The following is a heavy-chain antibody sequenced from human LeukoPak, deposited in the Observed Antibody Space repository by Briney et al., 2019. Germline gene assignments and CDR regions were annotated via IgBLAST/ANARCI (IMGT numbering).Heavy chain of an antibody. D-gene: IGHD3-10*01. J-gene: IGHJ4*02. Sequence: SETLSLTCTVSGASISSGGYYWTWIRQHPGKGLEWIGYIYHSGSTYYNPSLKSRVTISVDTSKNQFSLKLSSVTAADTAVYYCARVGTYGSGSYLSWLDYWGQGTLVTVSS. CDR1: GASISSGGYY. V-gene: IGHV4-31*03. CDR2: IYHSGST. CDR3: ARVGTYGSGSYLSWLDY.